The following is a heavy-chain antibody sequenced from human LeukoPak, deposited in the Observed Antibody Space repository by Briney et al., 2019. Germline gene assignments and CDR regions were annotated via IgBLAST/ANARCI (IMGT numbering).Heavy chain of an antibody. V-gene: IGHV3-53*01. CDR3: AKEAGYSAFDY. D-gene: IGHD5-12*01. Sequence: PGRSLRLSCAASGFTFSSYAMHWVRQAPGKGLEWVSVIYSGGSTYYADSVKGRFTISRDNSKNTLYLQMNSLRAEDTAVYYCAKEAGYSAFDYWGQGTLVTVSS. CDR2: IYSGGST. CDR1: GFTFSSYA. J-gene: IGHJ4*02.